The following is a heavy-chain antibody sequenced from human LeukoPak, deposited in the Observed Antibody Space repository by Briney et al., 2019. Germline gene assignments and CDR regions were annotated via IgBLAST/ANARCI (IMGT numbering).Heavy chain of an antibody. V-gene: IGHV3-30*02. CDR1: GFTFSSYG. Sequence: GSLRLSCAASGFTFSSYGMHWVRQAPGKGLEWVAFIRYDGSNKYYADSVKGRFTISRDNSKNTLYLQMNSLRAEDTAVYYCARVSGATMVRGVPYYFDYWGQGTLVTVSS. D-gene: IGHD3-10*01. CDR2: IRYDGSNK. CDR3: ARVSGATMVRGVPYYFDY. J-gene: IGHJ4*02.